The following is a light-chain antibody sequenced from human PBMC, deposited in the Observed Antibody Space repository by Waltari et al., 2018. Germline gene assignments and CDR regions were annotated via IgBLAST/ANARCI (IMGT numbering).Light chain of an antibody. V-gene: IGLV3-21*02. CDR3: QVWDSHTVV. CDR2: DDD. J-gene: IGLJ2*01. CDR1: HIGTKA. Sequence: SYVLTQLSSMSVTPGQTARIVCGGRHIGTKAVPWYQRKAGQAPPLVLHDDDTRPSGIPDRFSGTNSGDTATLTISGVEAEDEADYFCQVWDSHTVVFGGGTNLTVL.